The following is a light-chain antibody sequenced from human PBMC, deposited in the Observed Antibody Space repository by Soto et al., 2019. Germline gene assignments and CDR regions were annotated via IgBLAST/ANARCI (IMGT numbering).Light chain of an antibody. Sequence: QSVLTQPPSASGTPGQRVTISCSGNSSNIGSNTVNWYQQLPGAAPKLLIWITDQRPSGVPDRFSGSKSGTSASLAINGLQSEDEAEYHCATWDDSLNVPVFGEGTKVTVL. J-gene: IGLJ3*02. CDR2: ITD. CDR1: SSNIGSNT. CDR3: ATWDDSLNVPV. V-gene: IGLV1-44*01.